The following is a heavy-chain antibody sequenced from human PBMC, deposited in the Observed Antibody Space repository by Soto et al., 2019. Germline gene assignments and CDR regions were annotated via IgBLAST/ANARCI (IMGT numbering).Heavy chain of an antibody. Sequence: QLQLQESGPGLVKPSETLSLNCTVSGGSISSRSYYWGWIRQPPGKGLEWIGSISYSGSTYYNPSLNSRVTISVDTSKNQFSLKLNSVTAADTAVYYCARLWITMVRGGDYWCQGTLVTVSS. J-gene: IGHJ4*02. CDR1: GGSISSRSYY. D-gene: IGHD3-10*01. CDR3: ARLWITMVRGGDY. V-gene: IGHV4-39*01. CDR2: ISYSGST.